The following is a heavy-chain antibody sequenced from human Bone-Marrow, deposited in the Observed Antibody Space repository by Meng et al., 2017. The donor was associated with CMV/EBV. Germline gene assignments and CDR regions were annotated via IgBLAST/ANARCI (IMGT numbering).Heavy chain of an antibody. CDR2: ISGSGGST. CDR1: GFTFSSYA. V-gene: IGHV3-23*01. CDR3: ARGNDFWSGYSRQDYYYGMDV. J-gene: IGHJ6*02. Sequence: GESLKISCAASGFTFSSYAMSWVRQAPGKGLEWVSAISGSGGSTYYADSVKGRFTISRDNSKNTLYLQMNSLRAEDTAVYYCARGNDFWSGYSRQDYYYGMDVWGQGTTVTVSS. D-gene: IGHD3-3*01.